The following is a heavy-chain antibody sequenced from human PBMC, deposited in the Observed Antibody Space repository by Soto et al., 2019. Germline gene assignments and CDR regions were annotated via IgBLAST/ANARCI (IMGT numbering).Heavy chain of an antibody. CDR3: TGVVRGVRGGARFDP. V-gene: IGHV1-69*01. J-gene: IGHJ5*02. D-gene: IGHD3-10*01. CDR1: GGTFSSYA. CDR2: IIPIFGTA. Sequence: QVQLVQSGAEVKKPGSSVKVSCKASGGTFSSYAISWVRQAPGQGLEWMGGIIPIFGTANYAQKFQGRVTITADESTSTADMELSSLSSEDTAVSYCTGVVRGVRGGARFDPWGQGTLVTVSS.